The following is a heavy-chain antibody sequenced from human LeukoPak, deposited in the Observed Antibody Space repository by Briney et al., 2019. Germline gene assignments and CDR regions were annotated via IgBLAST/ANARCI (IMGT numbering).Heavy chain of an antibody. V-gene: IGHV3-23*01. J-gene: IGHJ4*02. CDR2: ISGSGGTT. CDR3: AKEKLRYYVY. CDR1: GFTFSTYV. Sequence: GGSLRLSCEASGFTFSTYVMSWVRQAPGKGLECVSSISGSGGTTYYADSVKGRFTISRDNSKNTVYLQMSSLTVEDTAIYYCAKEKLRYYVYWGQGALVTVSS. D-gene: IGHD3-16*01.